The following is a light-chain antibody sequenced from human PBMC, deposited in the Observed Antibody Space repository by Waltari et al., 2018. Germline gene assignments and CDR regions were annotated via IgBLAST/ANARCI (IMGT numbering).Light chain of an antibody. CDR3: QQYNDWPPRDT. Sequence: EIVMTQSPATLSVSPGERATLSCRASQIVTTNLAWYQQKPGQAPRLLIYGASTRATGIPARFSGSGSGTDFTLTIISLQSEDFAVYFCQQYNDWPPRDTFGQGTKLQIK. J-gene: IGKJ2*01. V-gene: IGKV3-15*01. CDR2: GAS. CDR1: QIVTTN.